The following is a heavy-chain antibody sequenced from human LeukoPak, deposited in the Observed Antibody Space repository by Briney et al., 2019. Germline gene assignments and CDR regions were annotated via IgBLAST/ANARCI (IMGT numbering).Heavy chain of an antibody. CDR1: GGSFSGYY. CDR3: ARHGRSSYDILTGSNDILTGSYRPKYHFDY. J-gene: IGHJ4*02. V-gene: IGHV4-34*01. CDR2: INHSGST. Sequence: PSETLSLTCAVYGGSFSGYYWSWIRQPPGKGLEWIGEINHSGSTNYNPSLKSRVTISLNTSKSQFFLKLSSVTAADTAVFYCARHGRSSYDILTGSNDILTGSYRPKYHFDYWGQGTLVTVSS. D-gene: IGHD3-9*01.